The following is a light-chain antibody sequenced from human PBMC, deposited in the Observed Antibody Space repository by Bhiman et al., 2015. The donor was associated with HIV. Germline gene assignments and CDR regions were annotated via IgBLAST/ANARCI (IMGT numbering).Light chain of an antibody. CDR3: QGWDSSTVV. CDR2: QDN. CDR1: KLGDKY. Sequence: SYELAQPPSVSLSPGQTATITCSGDKLGDKYVCWYQQKPGQSPVVVIYQDNKRPSGIPERISGSNSGNTATLTISGTQPMDEADYYCQGWDSSTVVFGGGTKLTVL. V-gene: IGLV3-1*01. J-gene: IGLJ2*01.